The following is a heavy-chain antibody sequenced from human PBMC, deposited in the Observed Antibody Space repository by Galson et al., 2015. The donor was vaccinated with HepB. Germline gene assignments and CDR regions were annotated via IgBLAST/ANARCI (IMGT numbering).Heavy chain of an antibody. J-gene: IGHJ6*03. D-gene: IGHD5-18*01. CDR1: GFTFSNAW. CDR3: ICTADLDYYYYYMDV. Sequence: SLRLSCAASGFTFSNAWMSWVRQAPGKGLEWVGRIKSKTDGGTTDYAAPVKGRFTISRDDSKNTLYLQMNSLKTEDTAVYYCICTADLDYYYYYMDVWGKGTTVTVSS. V-gene: IGHV3-15*01. CDR2: IKSKTDGGTT.